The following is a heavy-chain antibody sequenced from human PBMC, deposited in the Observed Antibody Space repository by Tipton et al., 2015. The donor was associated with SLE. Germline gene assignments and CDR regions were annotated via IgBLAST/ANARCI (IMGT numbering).Heavy chain of an antibody. Sequence: RSLRLSCAVSGFTFSSYAMHCVRQAPGKGLVWVVAISYGGSNKYYADSVKGRFTISRDNSKNTLYLQMNSLRAEDTAVYKCARERITMVVVDPYYYGMDVWGQGTTVTVSS. V-gene: IGHV3-30*04. CDR1: GFTFSSYA. D-gene: IGHD3-22*01. CDR3: ARERITMVVVDPYYYGMDV. CDR2: ISYGGSNK. J-gene: IGHJ6*02.